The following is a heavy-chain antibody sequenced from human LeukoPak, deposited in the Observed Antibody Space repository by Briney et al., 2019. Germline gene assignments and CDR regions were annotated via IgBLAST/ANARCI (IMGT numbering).Heavy chain of an antibody. CDR3: ARGPSIITMVRGVHFDY. J-gene: IGHJ4*02. D-gene: IGHD3-10*01. Sequence: ASVKVSCKASGYTFTGYYMHWVRQAPGQGLEWMGWINPNSGGTNYAQKFQGWVTMTRDTSISTAYMELSRLRSDDTAVYYCARGPSIITMVRGVHFDYWGQGTLVTVSS. CDR1: GYTFTGYY. V-gene: IGHV1-2*04. CDR2: INPNSGGT.